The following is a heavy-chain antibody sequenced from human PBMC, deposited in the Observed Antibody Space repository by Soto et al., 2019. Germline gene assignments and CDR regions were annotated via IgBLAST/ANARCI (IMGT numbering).Heavy chain of an antibody. CDR3: ARDSHAAPGRILIDI. Sequence: QVQLVQSGAEVKKPGSSVKVSCKASGGTFSSYAISWVRQAPGQGLEWMGGIIPIFGTANYAQKFQGRVTITADESTSTADMELGSLRSEDTAVYYCARDSHAAPGRILIDIWGQGTMVTVSS. CDR1: GGTFSSYA. D-gene: IGHD1-26*01. CDR2: IIPIFGTA. J-gene: IGHJ3*02. V-gene: IGHV1-69*01.